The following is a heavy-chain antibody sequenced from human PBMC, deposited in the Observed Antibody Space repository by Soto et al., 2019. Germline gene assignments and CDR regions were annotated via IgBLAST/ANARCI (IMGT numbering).Heavy chain of an antibody. D-gene: IGHD3-22*01. CDR2: ISYDGSNK. CDR1: GFTFSSYA. CDR3: ARDRGYYYDNSGPLDY. J-gene: IGHJ4*02. V-gene: IGHV3-30-3*01. Sequence: GGSLRLSCAASGFTFSSYAMHWVRQAPDKGLEWVAVISYDGSNKYYADSVKGRFTISRDNSKNTLYLQMNSLRGEDTAVYYCARDRGYYYDNSGPLDYLGQGTLVTVSS.